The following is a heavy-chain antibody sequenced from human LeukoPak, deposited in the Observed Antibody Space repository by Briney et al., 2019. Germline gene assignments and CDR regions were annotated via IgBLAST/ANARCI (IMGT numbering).Heavy chain of an antibody. D-gene: IGHD2-2*01. CDR2: SNPNSGCT. CDR1: GYTCTGYY. CDR3: ARGGRYCSSTSCYGSAVPNWFDP. V-gene: IGHV1-2*02. J-gene: IGHJ5*02. Sequence: GASVKVSCKASGYTCTGYYMDWVRQAPGQGLEWMGWSNPNSGCTNCAQKFQGRVTITRDRVISTAYMELSRLRSDDTAVYYCARGGRYCSSTSCYGSAVPNWFDPWGQGTLVTVSS.